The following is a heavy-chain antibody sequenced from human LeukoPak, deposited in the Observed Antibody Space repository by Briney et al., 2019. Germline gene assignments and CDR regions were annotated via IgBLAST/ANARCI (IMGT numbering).Heavy chain of an antibody. CDR1: GGSVSSGSYY. J-gene: IGHJ4*02. V-gene: IGHV4-61*01. Sequence: TSETLSLTCTVSGGSVSSGSYYWSWIRQPPGKGFEWIGYFYYSGSTNYNPSLKSRVTISVNTSKNQFSLELSSVTAADTAVYYCARDRGDYGDYVFDYWGQGTLVTVSS. CDR3: ARDRGDYGDYVFDY. D-gene: IGHD4-17*01. CDR2: FYYSGST.